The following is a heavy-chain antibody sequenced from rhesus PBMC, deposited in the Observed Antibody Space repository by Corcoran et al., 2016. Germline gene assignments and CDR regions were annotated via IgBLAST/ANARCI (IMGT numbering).Heavy chain of an antibody. J-gene: IGHJ5-1*01. CDR1: GTSITNNY. CDR3: AKSFNNFNRFDV. V-gene: IGHV4S2*01. D-gene: IGHD3-3*01. CDR2: IYGSSESS. Sequence: QVRLQESGPGLVKPSETLPLTCVVSGTSITNNYWNWIRHAPGKGLEWIGRIYGSSESSDYNPSLKSRVTISIDTSKNQLSLKLLSLTAADTAVYYCAKSFNNFNRFDVWGAGVLVTVSS.